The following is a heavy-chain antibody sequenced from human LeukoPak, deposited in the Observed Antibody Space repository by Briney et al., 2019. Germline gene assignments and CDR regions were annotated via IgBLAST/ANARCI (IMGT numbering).Heavy chain of an antibody. CDR3: ASLALKYSNAFDY. V-gene: IGHV5-51*01. D-gene: IGHD5-18*01. CDR1: GSSFTTNW. CDR2: IYPADSDT. J-gene: IGHJ4*02. Sequence: GESLQISCRGSGSSFTTNWIGWVRQMPGKGLEWMGIIYPADSDTRYSPSFQGQVTISADRSISTAYLQWSSLKASDTAMYYCASLALKYSNAFDYWGPGTLVTVSS.